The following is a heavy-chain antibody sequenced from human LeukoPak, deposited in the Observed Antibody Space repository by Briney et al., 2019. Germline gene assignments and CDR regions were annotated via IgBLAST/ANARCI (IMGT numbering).Heavy chain of an antibody. Sequence: PSETLSLTCTVSGGSISFYHWSWIRQPPGKGLEWIGEINHSGSTNYNPSLKSRVTISVDTSKNQFSLKLSSVTAADTAVYYCARQITIFGVVIQALDYWGQGTLVTVSS. CDR3: ARQITIFGVVIQALDY. CDR1: GGSISFYH. J-gene: IGHJ4*02. D-gene: IGHD3-3*01. V-gene: IGHV4-34*01. CDR2: INHSGST.